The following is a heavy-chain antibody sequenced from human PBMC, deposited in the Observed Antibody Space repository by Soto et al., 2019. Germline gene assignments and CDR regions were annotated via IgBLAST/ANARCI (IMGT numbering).Heavy chain of an antibody. CDR1: GFTFSDYG. Sequence: QVQLVESGGGVVQPGRSLSLSCAATGFTFSDYGMHWVRQAPGKALQWVAFIAFDGSFKSYTDSVKGRFTISRDSSNDTLFLQMDSLRPEDTAVYYCSRSASWSYYYNTALSSPYLGQGTLVTVSS. V-gene: IGHV3-30*03. D-gene: IGHD3-22*01. J-gene: IGHJ4*02. CDR2: IAFDGSFK. CDR3: SRSASWSYYYNTALSSPY.